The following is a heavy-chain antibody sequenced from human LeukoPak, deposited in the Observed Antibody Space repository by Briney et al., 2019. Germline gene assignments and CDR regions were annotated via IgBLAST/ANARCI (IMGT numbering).Heavy chain of an antibody. Sequence: GGSLRLSCAASGFTFTTYWMGWVRQAPGKGLEWVASIKQDGSEKYYVDSVKGRFTISRDSAENTVYLQMKSLKGEDTAVYYCARDTLLYADSPDAFDMWGQGTMVTVSS. CDR2: IKQDGSEK. J-gene: IGHJ3*02. CDR3: ARDTLLYADSPDAFDM. CDR1: GFTFTTYW. D-gene: IGHD4-17*01. V-gene: IGHV3-7*01.